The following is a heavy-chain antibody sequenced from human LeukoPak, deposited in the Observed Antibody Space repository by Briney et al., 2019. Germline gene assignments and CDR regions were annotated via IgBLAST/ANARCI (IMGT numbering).Heavy chain of an antibody. Sequence: GGSLRLSCAASGFAFSRYWMSWVRQAPGKGLEWMASINQDGSEKYYVDSVKGRLTISRDNAENSLYLQVNSLRAEDTAVYYCARDFEQDNALDLWGQGTMVIVS. J-gene: IGHJ3*01. D-gene: IGHD1/OR15-1a*01. CDR3: ARDFEQDNALDL. CDR1: GFAFSRYW. V-gene: IGHV3-7*01. CDR2: INQDGSEK.